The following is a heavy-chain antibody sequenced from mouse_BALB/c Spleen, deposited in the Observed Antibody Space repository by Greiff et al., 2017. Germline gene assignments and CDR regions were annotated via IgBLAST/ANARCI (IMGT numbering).Heavy chain of an antibody. CDR3: ARGYRYSMDY. V-gene: IGHV5-17*02. D-gene: IGHD2-14*01. CDR2: ISSGSSTI. J-gene: IGHJ4*01. Sequence: EVKLVESGGGLVQPGGSRKLSCAASGFTFSSFGMHWVRQAPEKGLEWVAYISSGSSTIYYADTVKGRFTISRDNPKNTLFLQMTSLRSEDTAMYYCARGYRYSMDYWGQGTSVTVSS. CDR1: GFTFSSFG.